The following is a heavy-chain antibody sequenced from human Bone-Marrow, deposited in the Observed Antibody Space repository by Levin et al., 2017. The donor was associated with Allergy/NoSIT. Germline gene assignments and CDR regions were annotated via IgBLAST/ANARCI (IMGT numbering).Heavy chain of an antibody. CDR1: GFTFSTYG. J-gene: IGHJ4*02. CDR2: ISYDGSQK. Sequence: GGSLRLSCAASGFTFSTYGMHWVRQAPGKGLEWVALISYDGSQKKYADSLKGRFTISRDNSKNTLFLQMNSLRVEDTAVYYCAKVEVAYDYWGLGTLVPVPS. V-gene: IGHV3-30*18. D-gene: IGHD2-15*01. CDR3: AKVEVAYDY.